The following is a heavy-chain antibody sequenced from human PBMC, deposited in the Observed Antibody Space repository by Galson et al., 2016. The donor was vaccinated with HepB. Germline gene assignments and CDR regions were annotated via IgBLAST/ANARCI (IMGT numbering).Heavy chain of an antibody. J-gene: IGHJ4*02. CDR3: ARVPDYSPTFSDY. V-gene: IGHV3-53*01. CDR2: IYSDTST. D-gene: IGHD3-9*01. Sequence: SLRLSCAASAFNIRKNYMSWVRQAPGQGLEWVSTIYSDTSTYYADSVKGRFTISRDNSKNALYLQMNSLRAEDTAIYYCARVPDYSPTFSDYWGQGTLVTVSS. CDR1: AFNIRKNY.